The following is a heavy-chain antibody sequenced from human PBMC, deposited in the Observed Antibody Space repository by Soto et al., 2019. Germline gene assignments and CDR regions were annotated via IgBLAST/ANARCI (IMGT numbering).Heavy chain of an antibody. V-gene: IGHV1-3*01. D-gene: IGHD6-19*01. CDR1: GYTFTSYA. Sequence: QVQLVQSGAEVKKPGASVKVSCKASGYTFTSYAMHWVRQAPGHRLEWMGWINAGNGNTKYSQKFQGRVTITRDTSASTAYMELSSLRSEDTAVYYCARDLIAVAGRGSDAFDIWGQGTMVTVSS. J-gene: IGHJ3*02. CDR2: INAGNGNT. CDR3: ARDLIAVAGRGSDAFDI.